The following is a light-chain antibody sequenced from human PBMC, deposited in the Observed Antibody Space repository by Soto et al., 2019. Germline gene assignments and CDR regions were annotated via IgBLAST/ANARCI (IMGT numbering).Light chain of an antibody. CDR2: SAS. CDR3: QQSSTAPLT. V-gene: IGKV1-39*01. J-gene: IGKJ4*01. Sequence: DIQMTQSPSSLSASVGDRVTITCRASQSIDNYLNWYQQKSGKAPQLLIYSASHLQSGVPSRFSGGGYGTDFILTISSLQPEDSAMYFCQQSSTAPLTFGGGTKVEIK. CDR1: QSIDNY.